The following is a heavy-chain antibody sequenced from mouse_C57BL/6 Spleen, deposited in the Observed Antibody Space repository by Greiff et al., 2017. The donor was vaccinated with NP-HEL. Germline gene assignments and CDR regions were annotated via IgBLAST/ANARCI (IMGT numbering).Heavy chain of an antibody. D-gene: IGHD1-1*01. CDR3: ARSGYYGSRGGAMDY. Sequence: QVQLQQSGAELVKPGASVKISCKASGYAFSSYWMNWVKQRPGKGLEWIGQIYPGDGDTNYNGKFKGKATLTADKSSSTAYMQLSSLTSEDSAVYFCARSGYYGSRGGAMDYWGQVTSVTVSS. CDR1: GYAFSSYW. J-gene: IGHJ4*01. V-gene: IGHV1-80*01. CDR2: IYPGDGDT.